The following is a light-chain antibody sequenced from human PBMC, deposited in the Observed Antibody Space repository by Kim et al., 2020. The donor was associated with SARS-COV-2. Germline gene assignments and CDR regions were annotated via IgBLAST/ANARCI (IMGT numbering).Light chain of an antibody. CDR3: QTWGTGILV. V-gene: IGLV4-69*01. CDR2: LNSDGSH. CDR1: SGHSSYA. J-gene: IGLJ3*02. Sequence: QLVLTQSPSASASLGDSVKLTCTLSSGHSSYAIAWHQQQPDKGPRYLMKLNSDGSHRKGDGIPDRFSGSSSGAERYLTISSLQSEDEADYYCQTWGTGILVFGGGTQLTVL.